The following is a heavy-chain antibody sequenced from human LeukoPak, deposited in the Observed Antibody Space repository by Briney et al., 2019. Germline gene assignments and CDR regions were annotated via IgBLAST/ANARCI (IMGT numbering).Heavy chain of an antibody. V-gene: IGHV3-74*01. CDR1: GFTFSSYW. J-gene: IGHJ4*02. CDR2: INSDGTST. D-gene: IGHD2-15*01. CDR3: ARVRLYRSGGSCYFYYFDS. Sequence: GGSLRLSCAASGFTFSSYWMHWVRQAPGKGLVWVSRINSDGTSTTYADSVKGRFTISRDNAKNTLYLQMNSLRAEDTAVYYCARVRLYRSGGSCYFYYFDSWGQGTLVTVSS.